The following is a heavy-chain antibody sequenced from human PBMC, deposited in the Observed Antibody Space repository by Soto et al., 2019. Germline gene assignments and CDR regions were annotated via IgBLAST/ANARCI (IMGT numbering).Heavy chain of an antibody. V-gene: IGHV5-51*01. Sequence: ETLKISCKSSGYSFTSYWIGWVRQMPGKGLEWMGIIYPGDSDTRYSPSFQGQVTISADKSISTAYLQWSSLKASDTAMYYCARGGPLGARREDWFDPWGQRTLVTVSS. J-gene: IGHJ5*02. CDR3: ARGGPLGARREDWFDP. CDR1: GYSFTSYW. D-gene: IGHD1-26*01. CDR2: IYPGDSDT.